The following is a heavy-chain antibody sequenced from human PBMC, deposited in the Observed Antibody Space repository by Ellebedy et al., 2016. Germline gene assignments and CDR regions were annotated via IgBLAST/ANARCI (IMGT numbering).Heavy chain of an antibody. Sequence: SETLSLTXTVSGGSISSYYWNWIRQPPGKGLEWIGYIYYSGSTNYNPSLKSRVTMSVDTSKNQFSLKLSSVTAADTAVYYCAGGYSGPDYWGQGTLVTVSS. V-gene: IGHV4-59*12. CDR1: GGSISSYY. J-gene: IGHJ4*02. D-gene: IGHD5-12*01. CDR3: AGGYSGPDY. CDR2: IYYSGST.